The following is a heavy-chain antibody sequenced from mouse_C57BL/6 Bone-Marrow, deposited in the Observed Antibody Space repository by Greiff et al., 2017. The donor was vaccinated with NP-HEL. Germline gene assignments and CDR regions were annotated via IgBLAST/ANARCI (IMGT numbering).Heavy chain of an antibody. CDR2: FYPGGGSR. CDR3: ARHEDGWWPFAY. Sequence: QVQLQQSGAELVKPGASVKLSCKASGYTFTEYTIHWVKQRPGQGLEWIGWFYPGGGSRKYNEKFKDKATLTEDKSSTTVYVELSRYTSENSAVYFYARHEDGWWPFAYWGQGTLVTVSA. D-gene: IGHD1-1*02. J-gene: IGHJ3*01. V-gene: IGHV1-62-2*01. CDR1: GYTFTEYT.